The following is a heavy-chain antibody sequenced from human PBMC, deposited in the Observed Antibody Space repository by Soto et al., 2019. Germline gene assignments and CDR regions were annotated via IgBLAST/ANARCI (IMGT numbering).Heavy chain of an antibody. CDR3: ARSGDNYNLLDY. V-gene: IGHV3-11*06. J-gene: IGHJ4*02. Sequence: GWSLGLSCAASGFTFNEYYMSWIRQAPGKGLEWISYSSNSGTFARYADSVKGRFSISRDNAKNSLYLQINSLRGDDTAIYYCARSGDNYNLLDYWGQGTPVTVSS. D-gene: IGHD1-1*01. CDR1: GFTFNEYY. CDR2: SSNSGTFA.